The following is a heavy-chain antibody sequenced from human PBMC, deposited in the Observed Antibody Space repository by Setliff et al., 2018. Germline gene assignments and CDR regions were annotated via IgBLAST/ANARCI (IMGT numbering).Heavy chain of an antibody. Sequence: PGESLKLSCVASGFTFGAYTLTWVRQAPGKGLEFVSGVDQGANTYYGDSVKGRFTISRDNSQNTVYLQMTNLRVEDTAIYYCAKDRVPDGKWDFDSSGPGILVTVSS. J-gene: IGHJ4*02. V-gene: IGHV3-23*01. D-gene: IGHD2-8*01. CDR2: VDQGANT. CDR1: GFTFGAYT. CDR3: AKDRVPDGKWDFDS.